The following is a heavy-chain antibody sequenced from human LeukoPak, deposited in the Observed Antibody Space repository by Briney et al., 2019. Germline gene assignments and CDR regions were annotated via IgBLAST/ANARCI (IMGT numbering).Heavy chain of an antibody. CDR1: GFTFSSYG. CDR3: ARHYYASSCYYFGAFDI. CDR2: IWYDGSKE. D-gene: IGHD3-22*01. Sequence: GGPLRLSCAASGFTFSSYGMHWVRQAPGKGLDSVAVIWYDGSKEYYADTVNAPFTIATDNSKITLYQQMHSLQAQDPAVYYSARHYYASSCYYFGAFDIWAQGTMVTVSS. J-gene: IGHJ3*02. V-gene: IGHV3-33*01.